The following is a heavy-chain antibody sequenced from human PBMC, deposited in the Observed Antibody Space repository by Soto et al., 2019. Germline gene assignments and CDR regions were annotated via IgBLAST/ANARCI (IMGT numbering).Heavy chain of an antibody. CDR3: ASQSIAVAGTPYYYYYYGMDV. D-gene: IGHD6-19*01. CDR1: GGSISSSNW. J-gene: IGHJ6*02. CDR2: IYHSGST. V-gene: IGHV4-4*02. Sequence: PSETLSLTCAVSGGSISSSNWWSWVRQPPGKGLEWIGEIYHSGSTNYNPSLKSRVTISVDKSKNQFSLKLSSVTAADTAVYYCASQSIAVAGTPYYYYYYGMDVWGQGTTVTVSS.